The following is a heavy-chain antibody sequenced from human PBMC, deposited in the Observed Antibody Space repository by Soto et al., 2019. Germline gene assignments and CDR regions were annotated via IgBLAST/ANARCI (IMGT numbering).Heavy chain of an antibody. CDR1: GFTFSSYA. Sequence: GGSLRLSCAASGFTFSSYAMSWVRQAPGKGLEWVSAISGSGGSTYYADSVKGRFTISRDNSKNTLYLQMNSLRAEDTAVYYCFLAPRRISEIDYWGQGTLVTVSS. CDR2: ISGSGGST. D-gene: IGHD2-15*01. V-gene: IGHV3-23*01. CDR3: FLAPRRISEIDY. J-gene: IGHJ4*02.